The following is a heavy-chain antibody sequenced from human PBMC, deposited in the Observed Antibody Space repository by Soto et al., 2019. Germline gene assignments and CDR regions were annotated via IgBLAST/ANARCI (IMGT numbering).Heavy chain of an antibody. D-gene: IGHD2-2*01. J-gene: IGHJ5*02. CDR3: ARGGPTRYCSSTSCFNWFDP. Sequence: SETLSLTCAVYGGSFSGYYWSWIRQPPGKGLEWIGEINHSGSTNYNPSLKSRVTISVDTSKNQFSLKLSSVTAADTAVYYCARGGPTRYCSSTSCFNWFDPWGQGTLVTVSS. CDR1: GGSFSGYY. CDR2: INHSGST. V-gene: IGHV4-34*01.